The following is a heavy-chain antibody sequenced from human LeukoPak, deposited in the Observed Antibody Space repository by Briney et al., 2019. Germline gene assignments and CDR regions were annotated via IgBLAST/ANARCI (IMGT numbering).Heavy chain of an antibody. J-gene: IGHJ5*02. D-gene: IGHD2-21*02. CDR3: ARRLWAYCGGDCYAQFFDP. CDR1: GYTFTSYY. CDR2: INPSGSST. V-gene: IGHV1-46*01. Sequence: ASVKVSCKASGYTFTSYYMHWVRQAPGQGLEWMGIINPSGSSTSYAQQFQGRVTMTRDTSTSTVYMELRSLRSEDTAVYYCARRLWAYCGGDCYAQFFDPWGQGTLVTVSS.